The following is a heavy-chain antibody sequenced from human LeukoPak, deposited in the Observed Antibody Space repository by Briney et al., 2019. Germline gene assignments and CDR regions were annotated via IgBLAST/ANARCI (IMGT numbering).Heavy chain of an antibody. V-gene: IGHV1-2*02. J-gene: IGHJ5*02. CDR3: ARDPVSDYDFWSGYKTNWFDP. CDR1: GYTFTSYY. Sequence: ASVKVSCKASGYTFTSYYMHWVRQAPGQGLQWMGWINPNSGGTNYAQKFQGRVTMTRDTSISTAYMELSRLRSDDTAVYYCARDPVSDYDFWSGYKTNWFDPWGQGTLVTVSS. CDR2: INPNSGGT. D-gene: IGHD3-3*01.